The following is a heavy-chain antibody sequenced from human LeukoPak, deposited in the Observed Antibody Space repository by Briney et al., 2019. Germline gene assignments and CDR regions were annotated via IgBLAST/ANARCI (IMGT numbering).Heavy chain of an antibody. J-gene: IGHJ5*02. CDR1: GGSIRSSTYY. CDR2: IYYSGST. D-gene: IGHD2-2*01. V-gene: IGHV4-39*07. Sequence: SETLSLTCTVSGGSIRSSTYYWGWIRQPPGKGLEWIGSIYYSGSTSYRPSLKSRVTISVDTSKNQFSLKLSSVTAADTAVYYCARDQGCSSTSCPHWFDPWGQGTLVTVSS. CDR3: ARDQGCSSTSCPHWFDP.